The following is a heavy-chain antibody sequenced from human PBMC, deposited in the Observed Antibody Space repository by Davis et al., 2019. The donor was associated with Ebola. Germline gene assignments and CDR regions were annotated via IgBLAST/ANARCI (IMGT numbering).Heavy chain of an antibody. CDR1: GFTFSAYA. V-gene: IGHV3-23*05. CDR2: INNSGRNT. CDR3: ATVPISYRPGYMDV. D-gene: IGHD3-3*01. Sequence: GESLKISCAASGFTFSAYAMNWVRQAPGKGLEWVSSINNSGRNTHYADSVKGRFTISRDNSKNTLYLQLISLRAEDTAVYYCATVPISYRPGYMDVWGKGTTVTVSS. J-gene: IGHJ6*03.